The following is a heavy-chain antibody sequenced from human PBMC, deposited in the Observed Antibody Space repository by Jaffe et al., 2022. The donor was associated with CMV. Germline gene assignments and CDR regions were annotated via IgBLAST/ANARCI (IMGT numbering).Heavy chain of an antibody. CDR2: IWYDGSNK. CDR1: GFTFSNYA. J-gene: IGHJ4*02. D-gene: IGHD6-13*01. V-gene: IGHV3-33*01. CDR3: ARGARGQQLVSLFDS. Sequence: QVQLVDSGGGVVQPGKSLRLSCAASGFTFSNYAIHWVRQAPGKGLEWVAIIWYDGSNKYYADSVKGRFTISRDNSKNTVYLQMNSLRAEDTAVYYCARGARGQQLVSLFDSWGQGTLVTVSS.